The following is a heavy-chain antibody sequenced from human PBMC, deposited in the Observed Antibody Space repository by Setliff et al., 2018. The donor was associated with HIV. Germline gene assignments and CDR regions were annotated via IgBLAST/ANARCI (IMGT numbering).Heavy chain of an antibody. CDR3: ARGAWYTSGWHSSRYMDV. CDR1: GYTFTSYD. J-gene: IGHJ6*03. Sequence: ASVKVSCKASGYTFTSYDINWVRQATGQGLEWMGWVNPNSGNTGYAQKFQGRATMTRNTSIRTVYMELSSLRSEDTAVYYCARGAWYTSGWHSSRYMDVWGKGSTVTVSS. CDR2: VNPNSGNT. D-gene: IGHD6-19*01. V-gene: IGHV1-8*02.